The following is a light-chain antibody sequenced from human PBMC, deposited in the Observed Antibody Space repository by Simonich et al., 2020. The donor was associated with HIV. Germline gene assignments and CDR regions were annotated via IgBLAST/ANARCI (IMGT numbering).Light chain of an antibody. J-gene: IGKJ1*01. V-gene: IGKV4-1*01. Sequence: DIVMTQSPDSLAVSLGERATINCKSSQNILYNSNNKNYLAWYQQKPGQPPKLLIYWASTRESGVPDRCSGSGSGTDFTLTISSLQAEDVAVYYCQQYYSNPLAFGQGTKVEIK. CDR3: QQYYSNPLA. CDR1: QNILYNSNNKNY. CDR2: WAS.